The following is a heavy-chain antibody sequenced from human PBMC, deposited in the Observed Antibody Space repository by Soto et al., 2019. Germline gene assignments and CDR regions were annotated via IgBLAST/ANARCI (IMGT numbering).Heavy chain of an antibody. CDR1: GFTFDDYA. V-gene: IGHV3-9*01. J-gene: IGHJ5*02. CDR3: AKDIGIGGGDP. CDR2: ISWNSGSI. Sequence: EVQLVESGGGLVQPGRSLRLSCAASGFTFDDYAMHWVRQAPGKGLEWVSGISWNSGSIGYADSVKGRFTISRDNAKNSLYLQMNSLRAEDTALCYCAKDIGIGGGDPWGQGTLVTVSS. D-gene: IGHD1-26*01.